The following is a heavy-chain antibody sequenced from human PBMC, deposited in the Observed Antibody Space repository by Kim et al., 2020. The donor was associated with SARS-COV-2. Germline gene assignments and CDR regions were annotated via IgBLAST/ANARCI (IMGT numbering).Heavy chain of an antibody. V-gene: IGHV3-33*01. Sequence: GGSLRLSCAASGFTFSSYGMHWVRQAPGKGLEWVAVIWYDGSNKYYADSVKGRFTISRDNSKNTLYLQMNSLRAEETAVYYYARAMDYYDSSGHDAFDIWGPGTMVTVSS. D-gene: IGHD3-22*01. J-gene: IGHJ3*02. CDR3: ARAMDYYDSSGHDAFDI. CDR2: IWYDGSNK. CDR1: GFTFSSYG.